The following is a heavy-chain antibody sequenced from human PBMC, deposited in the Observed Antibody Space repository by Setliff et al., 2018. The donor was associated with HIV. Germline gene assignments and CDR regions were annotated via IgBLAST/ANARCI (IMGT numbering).Heavy chain of an antibody. CDR1: GASFTDYY. Sequence: SETLSLTCAFYGASFTDYYWNWIRQPPGKGLEWIGEIHHTGHINYDPSFKSRVTMSLGMSTNQFSLKMASMTAADSAVYYCARFDVTPMTTRDYWGQGTQVTVSS. CDR2: IHHTGHI. J-gene: IGHJ4*02. D-gene: IGHD4-17*01. CDR3: ARFDVTPMTTRDY. V-gene: IGHV4-34*01.